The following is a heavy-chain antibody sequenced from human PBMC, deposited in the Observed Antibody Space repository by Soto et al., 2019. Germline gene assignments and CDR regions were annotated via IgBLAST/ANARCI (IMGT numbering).Heavy chain of an antibody. J-gene: IGHJ6*02. CDR2: IIPIFGTA. V-gene: IGHV1-69*13. Sequence: ASVKVSCKGAGGTFSRYAISWVRQAPGQGLEWMGGIIPIFGTANYAQKFQGRVTITADESTSTAYMELSSLRSEDTAVYYCARMVGSGGTNYYYGMDVWGQGTTVTVSS. D-gene: IGHD6-19*01. CDR3: ARMVGSGGTNYYYGMDV. CDR1: GGTFSRYA.